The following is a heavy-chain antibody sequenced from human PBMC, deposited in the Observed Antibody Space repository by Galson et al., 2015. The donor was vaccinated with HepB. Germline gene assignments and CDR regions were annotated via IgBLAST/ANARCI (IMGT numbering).Heavy chain of an antibody. CDR3: ARSSSDYDSSGYFSVFDY. CDR1: GFSLSTSGVG. Sequence: PALVKPTQTLTLTCTFSGFSLSTSGVGVGWIRQPPGKALEWLALIYWNDDKRYSPSLKSRLTITKDTSKNQVVLTMTNMDPVDTATYYCARSSSDYDSSGYFSVFDYWGQGTLITASS. V-gene: IGHV2-5*01. CDR2: IYWNDDK. D-gene: IGHD3-22*01. J-gene: IGHJ4*02.